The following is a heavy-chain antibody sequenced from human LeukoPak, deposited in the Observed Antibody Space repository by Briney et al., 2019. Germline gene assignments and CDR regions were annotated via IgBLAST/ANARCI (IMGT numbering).Heavy chain of an antibody. V-gene: IGHV3-48*01. CDR2: ISRSSSAI. J-gene: IGHJ6*02. CDR1: GFSFSTYS. Sequence: GGSLSLSCAASGFSFSTYSMNWVRQAPGKGLEWVSYISRSSSAIYYADSVKGRFTISRDNAKNSLYLQMNSLRAEDTAVYYCARCRVPTAIPSCDAMDVWGQGTTVTVSS. CDR3: ARCRVPTAIPSCDAMDV. D-gene: IGHD2-2*02.